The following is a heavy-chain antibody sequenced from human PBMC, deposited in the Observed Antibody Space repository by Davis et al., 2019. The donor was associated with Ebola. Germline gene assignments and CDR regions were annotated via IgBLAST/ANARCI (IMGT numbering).Heavy chain of an antibody. J-gene: IGHJ3*01. Sequence: MPSETLSLTCGVYGPLSGSYWSWIRQTPGEGLEWIGEINHSGNTNYNPSLKSRVAVSVDTSNNRVSLRLRSVTAADTAIYYCSRGMTVFGGAPTDAFDFWGQGTMVTVSS. D-gene: IGHD3-3*01. CDR1: GPLSGSY. V-gene: IGHV4-34*01. CDR2: INHSGNT. CDR3: SRGMTVFGGAPTDAFDF.